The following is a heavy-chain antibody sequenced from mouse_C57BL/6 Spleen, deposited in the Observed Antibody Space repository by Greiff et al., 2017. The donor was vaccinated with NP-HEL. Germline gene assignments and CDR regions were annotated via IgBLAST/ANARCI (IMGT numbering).Heavy chain of an antibody. V-gene: IGHV1-59*01. D-gene: IGHD4-1*01. CDR2: IDPSDSYT. J-gene: IGHJ3*01. CDR1: GYTFTSYW. CDR3: ARGGLGPAWFAY. Sequence: QVQLQQPGAELVRPGTSVKLSCKASGYTFTSYWMHWVKQRPGQGLEWIGVIDPSDSYTNYNQKFKGKATLTVDTSSSTAYMQLSSLTSGDSAVYYCARGGLGPAWFAYWGQGTLVTVSA.